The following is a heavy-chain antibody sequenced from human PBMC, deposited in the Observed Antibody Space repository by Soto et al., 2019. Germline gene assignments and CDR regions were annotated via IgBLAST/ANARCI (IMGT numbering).Heavy chain of an antibody. V-gene: IGHV4-31*03. D-gene: IGHD4-17*01. CDR3: ARVDYVRAFDI. CDR1: GGSISSDGYY. Sequence: VQLQESGPGLVKPSQTLSLTCTVSGGSISSDGYYWNWIRQHPGKGLEWIGYIYYSGRSYYTPSLKSRLTRSVDASQNQFSLKMVSVTAADTAIYYCARVDYVRAFDIWGQGTMVTVSS. CDR2: IYYSGRS. J-gene: IGHJ3*02.